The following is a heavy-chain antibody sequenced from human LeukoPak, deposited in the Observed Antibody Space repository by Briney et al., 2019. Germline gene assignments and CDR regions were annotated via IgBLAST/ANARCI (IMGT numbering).Heavy chain of an antibody. D-gene: IGHD6-13*01. Sequence: PGGSLRLSCAASGFSFSSYSMNWVRQAPGKGLEWVANINQDGSEKYYVDSVKGRFTISRDNAKNSLYLQMNSLRAEDTAVYYCARDRVWTVLYWGQGTLVTVSS. CDR3: ARDRVWTVLY. CDR1: GFSFSSYS. CDR2: INQDGSEK. J-gene: IGHJ4*02. V-gene: IGHV3-7*01.